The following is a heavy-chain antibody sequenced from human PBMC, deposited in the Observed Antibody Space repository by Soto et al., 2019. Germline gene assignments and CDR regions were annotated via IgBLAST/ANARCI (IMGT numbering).Heavy chain of an antibody. Sequence: SETLSLTCTFSGVSISSYYWSWLRQPPGRGLEWIGYIYYSGSTNYNPSLKSRVTTSVDTSKNQFSLKLSSVTAADTAVYYCARQATHLDPLDYWGQRTLVSVSS. V-gene: IGHV4-59*01. J-gene: IGHJ4*02. CDR3: ARQATHLDPLDY. CDR2: IYYSGST. CDR1: GVSISSYY.